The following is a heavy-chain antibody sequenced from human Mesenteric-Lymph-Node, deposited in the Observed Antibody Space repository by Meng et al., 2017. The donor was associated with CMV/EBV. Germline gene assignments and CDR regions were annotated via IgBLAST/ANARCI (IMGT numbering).Heavy chain of an antibody. D-gene: IGHD2-2*02. CDR3: ARGGYCSSTSCYSGNAFDI. J-gene: IGHJ3*02. CDR2: IYYSGST. V-gene: IGHV4-59*01. CDR1: GGSISSYY. Sequence: SETLSLTCTVSGGSISSYYWNWIRQPPGKGLEWIAYIYYSGSTNYNPSLKSRVTISVDTSKNHFSLKLSSMTAADTAVYCCARGGYCSSTSCYSGNAFDIWGQGTMVTVSS.